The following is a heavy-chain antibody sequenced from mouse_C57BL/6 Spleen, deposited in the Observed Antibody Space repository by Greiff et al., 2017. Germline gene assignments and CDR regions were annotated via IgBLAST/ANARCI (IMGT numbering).Heavy chain of an antibody. D-gene: IGHD2-13*01. J-gene: IGHJ1*03. CDR1: GYSITSGYY. CDR2: ISYDGSN. Sequence: VQLKQSGSGLVKPSQSLSLTCSVTGYSITSGYYWNWIRQFPGNKLEWMGYISYDGSNNYNPSLKNRISITRDTSKNQFFLKLNSVTTEDTATYYCARGDGDYAYFDVWGTGTTVTVSS. CDR3: ARGDGDYAYFDV. V-gene: IGHV3-6*01.